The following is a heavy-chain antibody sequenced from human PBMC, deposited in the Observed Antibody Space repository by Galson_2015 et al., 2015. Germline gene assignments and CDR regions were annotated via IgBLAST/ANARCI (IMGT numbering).Heavy chain of an antibody. CDR2: ISYHGSNK. CDR3: AKWDSSGWYGYFDH. J-gene: IGHJ4*02. V-gene: IGHV3-30*18. Sequence: SLRLSCAASGFTFSNYGMHWVRQAPGKGLEWVAIISYHGSNKYYAESVKGRFTISRDNSKNTLYLQMNSLRAEDTAVYYCAKWDSSGWYGYFDHWGQGTRVTVSS. D-gene: IGHD6-19*01. CDR1: GFTFSNYG.